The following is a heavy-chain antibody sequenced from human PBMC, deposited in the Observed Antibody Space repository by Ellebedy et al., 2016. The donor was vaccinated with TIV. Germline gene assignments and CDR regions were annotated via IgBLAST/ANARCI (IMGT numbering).Heavy chain of an antibody. Sequence: GESLKISXAASGFSFSSYWMHWVCQAPGKGLVWVSRINSDGRSTSYADSVKGRFTVSRDNAKNTLYLQMNSLRVEDTAVYYCARVGYSYGPDYWGQGTLVTVSS. CDR1: GFSFSSYW. CDR3: ARVGYSYGPDY. J-gene: IGHJ4*02. D-gene: IGHD5-18*01. V-gene: IGHV3-74*01. CDR2: INSDGRST.